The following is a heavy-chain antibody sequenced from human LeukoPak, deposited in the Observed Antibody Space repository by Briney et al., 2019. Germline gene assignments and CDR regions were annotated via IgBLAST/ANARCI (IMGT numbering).Heavy chain of an antibody. D-gene: IGHD3-22*01. J-gene: IGHJ4*02. CDR3: ARDVRGEDSSGYYFFDY. CDR2: IYSGGST. CDR1: GFTVSSNY. V-gene: IGHV3-66*01. Sequence: GGSLRPSCAASGFTVSSNYMSWVRQAPGKGLEWVSVIYSGGSTYYADSVKGRFTISRDNSKNTLYLQMNSLRAEDTAVYYCARDVRGEDSSGYYFFDYWGQGTLVTVSS.